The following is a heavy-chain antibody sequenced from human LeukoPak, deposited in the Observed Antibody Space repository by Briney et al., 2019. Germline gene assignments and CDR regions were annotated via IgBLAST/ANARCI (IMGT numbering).Heavy chain of an antibody. CDR3: ARRQTAESCTRNPDCYFDS. Sequence: GESLKISCKGSGYTFNSYWIAWVRQVSGKGLEYMGIIYPQDSDTRYSPSFEGQVIISVDKSITTAYLQWNSLKPSDTAIYYCARRQTAESCTRNPDCYFDSWGQGTLVTVSS. CDR1: GYTFNSYW. CDR2: IYPQDSDT. D-gene: IGHD2/OR15-2a*01. J-gene: IGHJ4*02. V-gene: IGHV5-51*01.